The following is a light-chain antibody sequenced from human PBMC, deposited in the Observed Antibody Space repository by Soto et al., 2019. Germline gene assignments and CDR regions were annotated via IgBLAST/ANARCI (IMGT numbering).Light chain of an antibody. CDR1: SSDVGLYNL. CDR3: CSYVGSSILM. Sequence: QSALTQPASVSGSPGPSITISCTGTSSDVGLYNLVSLYQYLPGKAPKLIIYEVNERPSGISDRFSGSNSGNTASLTISGLQDEDEAVYYCCSYVGSSILMFGGGTQVTVL. CDR2: EVN. J-gene: IGLJ3*02. V-gene: IGLV2-23*02.